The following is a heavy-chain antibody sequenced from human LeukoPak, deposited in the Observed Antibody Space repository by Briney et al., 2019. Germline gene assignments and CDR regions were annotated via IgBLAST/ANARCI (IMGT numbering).Heavy chain of an antibody. J-gene: IGHJ4*02. V-gene: IGHV4-59*01. D-gene: IGHD6-13*01. CDR2: IYYSGST. CDR1: GGSISSYY. Sequence: SETLSLTCTVSGGSISSYYWSWIRQSPGKGLEWIGYIYYSGSTNYNPSLKSRVTISVDTSKNQFSLKLSSVTAADTAVYYCARGRSSSWYPGDYWGQGTLVTVSS. CDR3: ARGRSSSWYPGDY.